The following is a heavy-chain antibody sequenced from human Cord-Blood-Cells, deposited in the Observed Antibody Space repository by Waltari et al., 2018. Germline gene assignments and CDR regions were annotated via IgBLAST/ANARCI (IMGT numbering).Heavy chain of an antibody. CDR1: GFTFSNAW. V-gene: IGHV3-15*01. D-gene: IGHD3-3*01. J-gene: IGHJ3*02. Sequence: EVQLVESGGGLVKPGGSLRLSCAASGFTFSNAWMSWVRQAPGQGLEWVGRIKSKTDGGTTDYAAPVKGRFTISRDDSKNTLYLQMNSLKTEDTAVYYCTTSYWLYYDFWSGYYAFDIWGQGTMVTVSS. CDR3: TTSYWLYYDFWSGYYAFDI. CDR2: IKSKTDGGTT.